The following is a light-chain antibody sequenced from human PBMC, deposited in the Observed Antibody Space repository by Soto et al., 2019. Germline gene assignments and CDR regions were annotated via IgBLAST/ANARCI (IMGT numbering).Light chain of an antibody. V-gene: IGLV1-44*01. CDR2: TNN. J-gene: IGLJ2*01. Sequence: QSALTQPPSASGTPGQRVTISCSGGSSNIGSNPVNWYQQLPGTAPKLLIYTNNQRPSGVPDRFSGSKSDTSASLPISGLQSDDEADYYCAAWDDSLNGPVFGGGTQLTVL. CDR3: AAWDDSLNGPV. CDR1: SSNIGSNP.